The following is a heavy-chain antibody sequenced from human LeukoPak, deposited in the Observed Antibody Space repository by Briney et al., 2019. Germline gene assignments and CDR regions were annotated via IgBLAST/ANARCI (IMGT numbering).Heavy chain of an antibody. Sequence: TGGSLRLSCAASGITFSRFWMSWVRQAPGKGLQWVANINQDGSEKHYVDSVKGRFTISRDNAENSLYLQMNSLRDEDTAVYYCAREVGRLYCSGGSCETGIDYWGQGTLVTVSS. V-gene: IGHV3-7*01. CDR2: INQDGSEK. CDR3: AREVGRLYCSGGSCETGIDY. D-gene: IGHD2-15*01. CDR1: GITFSRFW. J-gene: IGHJ4*02.